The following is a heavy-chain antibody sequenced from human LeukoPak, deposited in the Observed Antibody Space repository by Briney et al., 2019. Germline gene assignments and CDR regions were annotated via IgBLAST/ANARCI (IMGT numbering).Heavy chain of an antibody. CDR1: GFTFSSYA. D-gene: IGHD6-19*01. V-gene: IGHV3-33*08. CDR2: IWYDGSNK. CDR3: ARVKAVAGRSGWFDP. J-gene: IGHJ5*02. Sequence: GGSLRLSCAASGFTFSSYAMSWVRQAPGKGLEGVAVIWYDGSNKYYADSVKGRFTISRDNSKNTLYLQMNSLRAEDTAVYYCARVKAVAGRSGWFDPWGQGTLVTVSS.